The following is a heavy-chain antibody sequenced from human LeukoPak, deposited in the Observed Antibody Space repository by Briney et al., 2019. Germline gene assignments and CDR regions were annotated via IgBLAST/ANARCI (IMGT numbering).Heavy chain of an antibody. D-gene: IGHD1-26*01. CDR3: AKEGGTRGSASFYFDS. J-gene: IGHJ4*02. Sequence: GGSLTLSCEASGLTFSNYGMRWVRQAPGKGLEWVADISDDGRKKFYAASVKGRFTISRDNSKNTLYLETNSLTADDTAVYYCAKEGGTRGSASFYFDSWGQGTLVTVSS. CDR1: GLTFSNYG. CDR2: ISDDGRKK. V-gene: IGHV3-30*18.